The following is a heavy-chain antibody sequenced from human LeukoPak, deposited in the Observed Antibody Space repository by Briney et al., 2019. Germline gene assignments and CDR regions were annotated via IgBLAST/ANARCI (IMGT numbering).Heavy chain of an antibody. CDR3: AKDIGWLQLGGAGDY. V-gene: IGHV3-43*01. D-gene: IGHD5-24*01. CDR2: ISWDGGST. Sequence: GGSLRLSCAASGFTFDDYTMHWVRQAPGKGLEWVSLISWDGGSTYYADSVKGRFTISRDNSKNSLYRQMNSLRTEDTALYYCAKDIGWLQLGGAGDYWGQGTLVTVSS. CDR1: GFTFDDYT. J-gene: IGHJ4*02.